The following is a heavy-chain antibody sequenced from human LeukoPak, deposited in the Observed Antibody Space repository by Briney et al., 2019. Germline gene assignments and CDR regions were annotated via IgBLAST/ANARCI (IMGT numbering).Heavy chain of an antibody. CDR1: GFTFTSSA. Sequence: EAPVKVSCKASGFTFTSSAMQWVRQARGQRLEWIGWIVVGSGNTNYAQKFQERVTITRDMSTSTAYMELSSLRSEDTAVYYCAATEDDSSGYSGDYWGQGTLVTVSS. CDR3: AATEDDSSGYSGDY. J-gene: IGHJ4*02. D-gene: IGHD3-22*01. V-gene: IGHV1-58*02. CDR2: IVVGSGNT.